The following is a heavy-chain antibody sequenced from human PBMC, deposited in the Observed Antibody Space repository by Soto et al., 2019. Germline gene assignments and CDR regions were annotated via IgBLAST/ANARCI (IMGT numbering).Heavy chain of an antibody. V-gene: IGHV1-69*01. CDR2: IIPIFGTA. CDR3: AREGGERDFAWLSNPYYYGLNV. D-gene: IGHD3-9*01. J-gene: IGHJ6*02. Sequence: QVQLVQSGAEVKKPGSSVKVSCKASGGTFSRYAISWVRQAPGQGLEWMGGIIPIFGTANYAQKFQGRVTITAKESTSTAYMELTSVRAEDTAAYYCAREGGERDFAWLSNPYYYGLNVWGHGTTVTVS. CDR1: GGTFSRYA.